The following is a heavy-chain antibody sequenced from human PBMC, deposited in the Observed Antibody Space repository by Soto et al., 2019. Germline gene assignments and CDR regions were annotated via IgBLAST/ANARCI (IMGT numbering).Heavy chain of an antibody. CDR3: ARGGYYYDSNGYPSALDI. Sequence: GGSLRLSCAASGFTVSSIYMSWVRQAPGKGLEWVSVIYGGGNIAHTESVRGRFTISRDNAKNTLYLQMNSLRAEDTGVYYCARGGYYYDSNGYPSALDIWGQGTMVTVSS. J-gene: IGHJ3*02. D-gene: IGHD3-22*01. CDR1: GFTVSSIY. CDR2: IYGGGNI. V-gene: IGHV3-53*01.